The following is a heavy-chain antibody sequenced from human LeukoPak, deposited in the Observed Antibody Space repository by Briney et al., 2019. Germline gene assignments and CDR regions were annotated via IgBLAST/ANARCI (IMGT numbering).Heavy chain of an antibody. D-gene: IGHD5-18*01. Sequence: SVKVSCKASGGTFSSYAISWVRQSPGQGLGWMGGIIPIFGTANYAQKFQGRVTITADESTSTAYMELSSLRSEDTAVYYGARVASGYSYGNGFDYWGQGTLVTVSS. CDR2: IIPIFGTA. CDR1: GGTFSSYA. CDR3: ARVASGYSYGNGFDY. J-gene: IGHJ4*02. V-gene: IGHV1-69*01.